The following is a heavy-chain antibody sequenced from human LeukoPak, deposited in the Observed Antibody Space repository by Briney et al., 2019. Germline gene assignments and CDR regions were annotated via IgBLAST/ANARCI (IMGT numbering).Heavy chain of an antibody. V-gene: IGHV4-34*01. Sequence: SETLSLTCAVYGGSFSAYYWSWLPQSPGRGLEWIAEINHRGDTNCNPSVKSRVRISVDTSKNQFSLKVTSLAAACTAVYYGARGPTISETGYFDYWGQGTLVTVSS. J-gene: IGHJ4*03. D-gene: IGHD1-1*01. CDR3: ARGPTISETGYFDY. CDR1: GGSFSAYY. CDR2: INHRGDT.